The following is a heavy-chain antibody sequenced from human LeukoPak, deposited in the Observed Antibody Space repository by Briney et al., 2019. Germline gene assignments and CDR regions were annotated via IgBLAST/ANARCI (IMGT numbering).Heavy chain of an antibody. CDR2: IWYDGSNK. CDR1: GFPFGTYG. D-gene: IGHD1-26*01. CDR3: ARASGSYDY. V-gene: IGHV3-33*01. Sequence: GGSLRLSCAASGFPFGTYGMHWVRQAPGKGLEWVAVIWYDGSNKYYADSVKGRFTISRDNSKNTLYPQINSLRAEDTAVYYCARASGSYDYWGQGTLVTVSS. J-gene: IGHJ4*02.